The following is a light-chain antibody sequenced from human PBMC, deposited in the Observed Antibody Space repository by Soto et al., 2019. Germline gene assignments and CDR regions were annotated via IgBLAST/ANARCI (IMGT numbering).Light chain of an antibody. CDR3: QQRAYWPPYT. V-gene: IGKV3-11*01. J-gene: IGKJ2*01. CDR2: DAS. CDR1: QTVSSS. Sequence: EVVLTQSPATLSLSPGERATLSCRASQTVSSSLAWYQQRPGQAPRLLIYDASNRATGIPARFSGSGSGTDFTLTISSLEPEDFAVYYCQQRAYWPPYTFGQGTKLEIK.